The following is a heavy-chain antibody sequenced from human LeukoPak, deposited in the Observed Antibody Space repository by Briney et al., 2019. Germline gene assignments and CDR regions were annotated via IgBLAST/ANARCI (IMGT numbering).Heavy chain of an antibody. Sequence: PSETLSLTCTVSGGSISGYSWTWIRQPPGQGLEWIGRISSSGSTNYNPSLKSRVTMSVDTSKKQVSLRLSSVTAADTAVYYCARARSGWYFDYWGQGNLVTVSS. V-gene: IGHV4-4*07. J-gene: IGHJ4*02. CDR3: ARARSGWYFDY. CDR2: ISSSGST. CDR1: GGSISGYS. D-gene: IGHD6-19*01.